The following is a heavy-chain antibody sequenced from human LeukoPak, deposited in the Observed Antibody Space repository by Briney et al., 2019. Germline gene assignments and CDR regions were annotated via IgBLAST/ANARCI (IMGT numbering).Heavy chain of an antibody. D-gene: IGHD3-22*01. CDR3: TTEYNFNYYDSSGYYY. J-gene: IGHJ4*02. V-gene: IGHV3-30*03. CDR2: ISYDGSNK. Sequence: GGSLRLSCAASGFTFSSYGMHWVRQAPGKGLEWVAVISYDGSNKYYADSVKGRFTISRDNSKNTLYLQMNSLKTEDTAVYYCTTEYNFNYYDSSGYYYWGQGTLVTVSS. CDR1: GFTFSSYG.